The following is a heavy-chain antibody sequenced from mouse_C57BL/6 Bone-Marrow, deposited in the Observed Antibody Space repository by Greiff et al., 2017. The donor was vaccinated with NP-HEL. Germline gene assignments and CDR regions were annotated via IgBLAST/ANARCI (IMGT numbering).Heavy chain of an antibody. Sequence: VQLKESGPGLVKPSQSLSLTCSVTGYSITSGYYWNWIRQFPGNKLEWMGYIRYDGSTNYNPSLKNRTSLTRDTSKNQFFLKLNSVTTEDTATYYCARGLLRFYWYFDVWGTGTTVTVSS. V-gene: IGHV3-6*01. CDR3: ARGLLRFYWYFDV. J-gene: IGHJ1*03. D-gene: IGHD1-1*01. CDR1: GYSITSGYY. CDR2: IRYDGST.